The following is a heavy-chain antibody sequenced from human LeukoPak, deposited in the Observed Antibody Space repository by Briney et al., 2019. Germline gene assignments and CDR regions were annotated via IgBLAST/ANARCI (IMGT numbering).Heavy chain of an antibody. CDR1: GFTFSSYE. CDR3: ARRVIVVGLDY. CDR2: ISRSGSTI. Sequence: AGGSLRLSCAASGFTFSSYEMNWIRQPPGKGLEWVSYISRSGSTIYYADSVKGRFTISRDNAKNSLYLQMNSLGAEDTAVYYCARRVIVVGLDYWGQGTLVTVSS. V-gene: IGHV3-48*03. J-gene: IGHJ4*02. D-gene: IGHD3-22*01.